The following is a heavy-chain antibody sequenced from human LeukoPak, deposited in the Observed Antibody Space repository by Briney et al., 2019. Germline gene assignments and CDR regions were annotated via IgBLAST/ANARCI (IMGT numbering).Heavy chain of an antibody. CDR2: INHSGST. J-gene: IGHJ6*03. V-gene: IGHV4-34*01. Sequence: PSETLSLTCAVYGVSFSGYYWSWIRQPPGKGLEWIGEINHSGSTNYNPSLKSRVTISVDTSKNQFSLKLSSVTAADTAVYYCARVKYSSPNYYYYYYMDVWGKGTTVTVSS. CDR1: GVSFSGYY. CDR3: ARVKYSSPNYYYYYYMDV. D-gene: IGHD6-6*01.